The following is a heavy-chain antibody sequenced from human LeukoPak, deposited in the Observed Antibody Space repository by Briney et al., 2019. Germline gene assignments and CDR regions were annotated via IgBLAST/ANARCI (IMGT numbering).Heavy chain of an antibody. CDR2: IIPILGIA. CDR3: AREDEDYYYGMDV. J-gene: IGHJ6*02. Sequence: ASVKVSCKASGGTFSSYAISWVRQAPGQGLEWMGRIIPILGIANYAQKFQGRVTITADKSTSTAYMELSSLRSEDTAVYYCAREDEDYYYGMDVWGQGTTVTVSS. V-gene: IGHV1-69*04. CDR1: GGTFSSYA.